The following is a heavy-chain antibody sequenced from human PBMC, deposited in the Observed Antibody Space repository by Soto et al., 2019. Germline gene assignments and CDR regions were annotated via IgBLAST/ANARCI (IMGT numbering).Heavy chain of an antibody. CDR1: GGSFSTYA. CDR3: ASKAIIPGRRSGMDYYFTMDV. Sequence: QVPLVQSGAEVRKPGSSVRDSCRASGGSFSTYAISWVRQAPGQGLEWMGGIVPVFGTPNYAQKFQDRVIITADESTITAYMELSSLRADDTAIYYCASKAIIPGRRSGMDYYFTMDVWGQGTTVTVSS. D-gene: IGHD2-21*02. V-gene: IGHV1-69*01. J-gene: IGHJ6*02. CDR2: IVPVFGTP.